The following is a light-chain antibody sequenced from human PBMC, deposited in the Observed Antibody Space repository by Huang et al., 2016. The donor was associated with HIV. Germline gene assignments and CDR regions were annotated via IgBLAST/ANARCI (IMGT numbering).Light chain of an antibody. Sequence: EIVLTQSPATLSLSPGERATLSCRASQSVSSYLAWYQQKPGQAPRPLIYDASSRATGIPARFSGSGSGTDFTLTISSLEPEDFAVYYCQQRSNWRITFGGGTKVEIK. V-gene: IGKV3-11*01. CDR1: QSVSSY. J-gene: IGKJ4*01. CDR2: DAS. CDR3: QQRSNWRIT.